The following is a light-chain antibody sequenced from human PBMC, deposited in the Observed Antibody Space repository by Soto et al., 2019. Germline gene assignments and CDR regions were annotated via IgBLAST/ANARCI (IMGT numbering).Light chain of an antibody. CDR3: QQSHSRPWT. CDR2: AAS. V-gene: IGKV1-5*01. J-gene: IGKJ1*01. CDR1: RSIGTW. Sequence: DIQITQSPSTLPAYVGERVTITCRASRSIGTWLAWYQQKPGKAPNLLIFAASTLQSGVPSRFSGSGSGTEFTLTISDLHPEDFASYSCQQSHSRPWTFGRGTKVDIK.